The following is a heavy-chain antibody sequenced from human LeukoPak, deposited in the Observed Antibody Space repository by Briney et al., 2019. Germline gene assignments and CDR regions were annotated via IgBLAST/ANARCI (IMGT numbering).Heavy chain of an antibody. CDR3: ARKQFGSRWGGGFDY. D-gene: IGHD6-13*01. Sequence: PGGSLRLSCAASGFTFSSYGMSWVRQAPGKGLEWVSAISGSGGSTYYADSVKGRFTISRDNSKNTLYLQMNSLTAEDTAVYYCARKQFGSRWGGGFDYWGQGTLVTVSS. CDR2: ISGSGGST. V-gene: IGHV3-23*01. CDR1: GFTFSSYG. J-gene: IGHJ4*02.